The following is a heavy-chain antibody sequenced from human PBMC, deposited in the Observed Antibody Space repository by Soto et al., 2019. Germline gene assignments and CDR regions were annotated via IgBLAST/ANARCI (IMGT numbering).Heavy chain of an antibody. CDR3: AREVVAATGVYYFDY. CDR1: GYTFTSYG. Sequence: ASVKVSCKASGYTFTSYGISCVRQAPGQGLEWMGWISAYNGNTNYAQKLQGRVTMTTDKSTSTAYMELSSLRSEDTAVYYCAREVVAATGVYYFDYWGQGTLVTVSS. V-gene: IGHV1-18*01. J-gene: IGHJ4*02. D-gene: IGHD2-15*01. CDR2: ISAYNGNT.